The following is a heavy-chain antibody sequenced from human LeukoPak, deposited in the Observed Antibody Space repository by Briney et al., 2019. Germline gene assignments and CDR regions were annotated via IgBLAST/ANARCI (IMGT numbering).Heavy chain of an antibody. D-gene: IGHD1-26*01. CDR3: ARLGGYSGSYLIDY. Sequence: SETLSLTCTVSGGSISSSSYYWGWIRQPPGKGLEGIGSIYYSGSTYYNPSLKSRVTISVDTSKNQFSLKLSSVTAADTAVYYCARLGGYSGSYLIDYWGQGTLVTVSS. V-gene: IGHV4-39*01. CDR1: GGSISSSSYY. J-gene: IGHJ4*02. CDR2: IYYSGST.